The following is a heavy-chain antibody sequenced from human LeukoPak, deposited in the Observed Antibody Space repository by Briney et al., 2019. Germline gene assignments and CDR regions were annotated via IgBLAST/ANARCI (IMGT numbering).Heavy chain of an antibody. D-gene: IGHD6-19*01. Sequence: GGSLRLSCAASGFTFSSYWMNWIRQAPGKGLEWVSAISGSGGSTYYADSVKGRFTISRDNSKNTLYLQMNSLRAEDTAVYYCAKDLWGIAVAAFDYWGQGTLVTVSS. CDR1: GFTFSSYW. J-gene: IGHJ4*02. V-gene: IGHV3-23*01. CDR3: AKDLWGIAVAAFDY. CDR2: ISGSGGST.